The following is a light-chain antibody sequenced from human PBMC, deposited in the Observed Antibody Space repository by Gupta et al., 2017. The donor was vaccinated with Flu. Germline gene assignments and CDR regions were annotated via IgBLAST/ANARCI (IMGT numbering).Light chain of an antibody. Sequence: SALTQPASVSGSPGQSITISCTGSSSDVGSYNLVSWYQQHPGKAPKLMIYEGSMRPSGVSNRFSGSKSGNTASLTIAGLQAEEEADYYCCSYAGSSTFGVFGGGTKLTVL. CDR3: CSYAGSSTFGV. CDR1: SSDVGSYNL. J-gene: IGLJ3*02. CDR2: EGS. V-gene: IGLV2-23*03.